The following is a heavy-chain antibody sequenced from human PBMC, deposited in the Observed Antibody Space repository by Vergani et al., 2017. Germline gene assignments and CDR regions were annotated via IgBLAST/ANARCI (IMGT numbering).Heavy chain of an antibody. Sequence: QVQLQESGPGLVKPSETLSLTCAVSGFSIDNCYYWDWIRQPPGKGLEWMGSIYRTGRSYFNPSLKSRITISVDTSNHHFSLRLNSLTAAATAVYYCARGTGSVYDIVSGTQHLFDFWGRGTLVTVSS. CDR3: ARGTGSVYDIVSGTQHLFDF. J-gene: IGHJ4*02. CDR1: GFSIDNCYY. V-gene: IGHV4-38-2*01. D-gene: IGHD3-9*01. CDR2: IYRTGRS.